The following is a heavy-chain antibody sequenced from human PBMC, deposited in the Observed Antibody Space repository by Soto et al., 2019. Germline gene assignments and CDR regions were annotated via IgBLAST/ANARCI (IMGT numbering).Heavy chain of an antibody. D-gene: IGHD6-13*01. Sequence: GASVKVSCKASGGTFSSYAISWVRQAPGQGLEWMGGIIPIFGTANYAQKFQGRVTITADESTSTAYMELSSPRPEDTAVYYCAVRGYSSSWPDYYYYGMDVWGQGTTVTVSS. CDR3: AVRGYSSSWPDYYYYGMDV. J-gene: IGHJ6*02. V-gene: IGHV1-69*13. CDR2: IIPIFGTA. CDR1: GGTFSSYA.